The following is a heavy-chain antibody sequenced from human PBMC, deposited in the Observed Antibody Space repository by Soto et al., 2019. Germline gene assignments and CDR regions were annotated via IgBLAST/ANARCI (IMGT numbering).Heavy chain of an antibody. CDR2: IYYSGST. D-gene: IGHD3-10*01. V-gene: IGHV4-31*03. CDR1: GGSISSGGYY. CDR3: ARVAMVRGVWTYYFDY. J-gene: IGHJ4*02. Sequence: PSETLSLTCTVSGGSISSGGYYWSWIRQHPGKGLEWIGYIYYSGSTYYNPSLKSRVTISVDTSKNQFSLKLSSVTAADTAVYYCARVAMVRGVWTYYFDYWRQGTLVTVSS.